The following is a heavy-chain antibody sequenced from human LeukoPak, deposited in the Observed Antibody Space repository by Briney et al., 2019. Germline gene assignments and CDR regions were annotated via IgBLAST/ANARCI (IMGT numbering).Heavy chain of an antibody. CDR3: ARVGVYCSSTSCYKPSYYFDY. Sequence: RASVKVSCKASGYTFTSYDINWVRQATGQGLEWMGWMSPNSGNTGYAQKFQGRVTITRNTSISTAYMELSSLRSEDTAVYYCARVGVYCSSTSCYKPSYYFDYWGQGTLVTVSS. CDR2: MSPNSGNT. D-gene: IGHD2-2*02. CDR1: GYTFTSYD. J-gene: IGHJ4*02. V-gene: IGHV1-8*03.